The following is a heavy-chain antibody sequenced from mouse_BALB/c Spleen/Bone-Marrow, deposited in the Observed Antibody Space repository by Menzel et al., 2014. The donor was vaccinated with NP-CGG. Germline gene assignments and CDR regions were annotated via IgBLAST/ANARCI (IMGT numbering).Heavy chain of an antibody. J-gene: IGHJ2*01. CDR2: ISNGGGST. V-gene: IGHV5-12-2*01. D-gene: IGHD1-2*01. CDR3: ARRSAATYYFDY. Sequence: DVKLVESGGGLVQPGGSLKLSCAASGFTFSSYTMSWVRQTPGKRLEWVAYISNGGGSTYYPDTVKGRFTISRDNAKNTLYLQMSSLKSEDTAMYYCARRSAATYYFDYWGQGTTLTVSS. CDR1: GFTFSSYT.